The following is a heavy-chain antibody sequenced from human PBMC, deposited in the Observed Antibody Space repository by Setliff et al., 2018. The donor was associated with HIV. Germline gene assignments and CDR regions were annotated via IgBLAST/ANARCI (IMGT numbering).Heavy chain of an antibody. CDR3: ASSRLWLGEPPSY. CDR2: IKHDGVES. CDR1: GFTFSTYW. V-gene: IGHV3-7*01. J-gene: IGHJ4*02. D-gene: IGHD3-10*01. Sequence: GGSLRLSCAASGFTFSTYWMSWGRQAPGKGLEWVANIKHDGVESYYEASVKGRFTISRDNAKNSLHLQMNSLRAEDTAVYYCASSRLWLGEPPSYWGQGALVTVSS.